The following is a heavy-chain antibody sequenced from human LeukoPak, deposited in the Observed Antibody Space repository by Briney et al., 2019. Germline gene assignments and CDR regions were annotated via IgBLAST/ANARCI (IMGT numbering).Heavy chain of an antibody. CDR3: ARGPLEQQHFGGFDY. V-gene: IGHV3-21*01. J-gene: IGHJ4*02. CDR1: GLTFSSYS. D-gene: IGHD6-13*01. Sequence: GGSLRLSCAASGLTFSSYSMNWVRQAPGKGLEWVSSVSSRSSYIYYADSVKGRFTISRDNAKNSLYLQMNSLRAEDTAVYYCARGPLEQQHFGGFDYWGQGTLVTVSS. CDR2: VSSRSSYI.